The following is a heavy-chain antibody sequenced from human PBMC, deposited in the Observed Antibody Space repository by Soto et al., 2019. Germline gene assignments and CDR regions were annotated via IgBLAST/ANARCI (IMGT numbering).Heavy chain of an antibody. CDR3: ARDSPAPRE. J-gene: IGHJ4*02. V-gene: IGHV1-18*01. Sequence: QVQLVQSGAEVKKPGASVKVSCKASGYTFTSYGITWVRQAPGQGLEWMGWISAYNGNTNYAQKRPGRVTMTTATSTSAAYMELRRLRSDDTSLYYCARDSPAPREWGQGTLVTVSS. CDR1: GYTFTSYG. CDR2: ISAYNGNT.